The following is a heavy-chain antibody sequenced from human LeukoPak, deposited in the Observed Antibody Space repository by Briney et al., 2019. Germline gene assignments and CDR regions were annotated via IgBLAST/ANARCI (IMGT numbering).Heavy chain of an antibody. CDR2: INPSGGST. CDR1: GYTFTSYY. Sequence: ASVKVSCKASGYTFTSYYMHWVRQAPGQGLEWMGIINPSGGSTSYAQKFQGRVTMTRDTSTSTVCMELSSLRSEDTAVYYCARDARFYYDRSGYYYPLWFDPWGQGTLVTVSS. CDR3: ARDARFYYDRSGYYYPLWFDP. J-gene: IGHJ5*02. D-gene: IGHD3-22*01. V-gene: IGHV1-46*01.